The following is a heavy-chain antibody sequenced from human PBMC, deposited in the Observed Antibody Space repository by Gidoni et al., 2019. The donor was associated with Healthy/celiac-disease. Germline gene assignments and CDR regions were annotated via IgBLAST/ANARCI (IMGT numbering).Heavy chain of an antibody. Sequence: QVQLQQWGAGLLKPSETLSLTCAVYGGSFSGYYWSWIRQPPGKGLAWVGEINHSGSTNYNPSLKSRVTISVDTSKNQFSLKLSSVTAADTAVYYCAREALWSGYLPGDLWGRGTLVTVSS. CDR2: INHSGST. J-gene: IGHJ2*01. CDR3: AREALWSGYLPGDL. D-gene: IGHD3-3*01. CDR1: GGSFSGYY. V-gene: IGHV4-34*01.